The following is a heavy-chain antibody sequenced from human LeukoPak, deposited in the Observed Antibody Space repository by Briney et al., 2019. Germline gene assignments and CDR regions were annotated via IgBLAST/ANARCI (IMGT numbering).Heavy chain of an antibody. CDR2: INHSGST. D-gene: IGHD3-10*01. CDR3: ARQRITMVRGRGNWFDP. J-gene: IGHJ5*02. Sequence: WETLSLPCAVHGGSFSGYYWSWIRQPPGKGLEWIGEINHSGSTNYNPSLKSRVTISVDTYKNKFSLKLSSVTAAATAVYYSARQRITMVRGRGNWFDPWGQGTLVTVSS. CDR1: GGSFSGYY. V-gene: IGHV4-34*01.